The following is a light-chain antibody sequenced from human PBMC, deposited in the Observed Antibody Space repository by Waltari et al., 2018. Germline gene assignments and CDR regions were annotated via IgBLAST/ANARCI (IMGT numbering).Light chain of an antibody. V-gene: IGLV2-8*01. CDR3: SSYAGSSNHV. CDR1: SSAVGAYHY. CDR2: EVS. Sequence: QSALTQPPSASGSPAQSVTISCTGTSSAVGAYHYSSWYQQHPGKAPKLIIYEVSKRPSGVPDRFSGSKSGNTASLTVSGLQAEDEADYYCSSYAGSSNHVFATGTKVTVL. J-gene: IGLJ1*01.